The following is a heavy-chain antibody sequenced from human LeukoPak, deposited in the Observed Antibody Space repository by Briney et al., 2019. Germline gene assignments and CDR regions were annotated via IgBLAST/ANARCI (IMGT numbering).Heavy chain of an antibody. CDR2: IYPGDCDT. CDR3: ARQGTYSSSVDH. J-gene: IGHJ4*02. V-gene: IGHV5-51*01. Sequence: ESPKISCKGSGYSFTTYWIGWVRHMPGKRLERMGIIYPGDCDTRYSPSFQGQVTISADKSISTAYLQWSSLKDSDTAMYYCARQGTYSSSVDHWGQGTLVTVSS. D-gene: IGHD6-6*01. CDR1: GYSFTTYW.